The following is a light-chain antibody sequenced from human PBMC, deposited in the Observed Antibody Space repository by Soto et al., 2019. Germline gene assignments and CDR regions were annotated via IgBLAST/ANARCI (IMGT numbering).Light chain of an antibody. Sequence: QSVLTQPASVSGSPGQSITISCTGTSSDVGVYDFVSWYQQHPAKAPKLLIYDVSYRPSGVSDRFSGSKSGNTASLTISGLQAEDEADYYCCSYTSSSTVLFGGGTTLTVL. CDR1: SSDVGVYDF. V-gene: IGLV2-14*01. CDR3: CSYTSSSTVL. J-gene: IGLJ2*01. CDR2: DVS.